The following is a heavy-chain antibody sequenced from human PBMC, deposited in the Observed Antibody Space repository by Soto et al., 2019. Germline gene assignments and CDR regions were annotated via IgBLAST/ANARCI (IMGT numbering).Heavy chain of an antibody. V-gene: IGHV4-34*01. D-gene: IGHD6-6*01. J-gene: IGHJ4*02. Sequence: SETLSLTCAVYGGSFSGYYWSWIRQPPGKGLEWIGEINHSGSTNYNPSLKSRVTISVDTSKNQFSLKLSPVTAADTAVYYCATFSSSSPFDYWGQGTLVTVSS. CDR2: INHSGST. CDR3: ATFSSSSPFDY. CDR1: GGSFSGYY.